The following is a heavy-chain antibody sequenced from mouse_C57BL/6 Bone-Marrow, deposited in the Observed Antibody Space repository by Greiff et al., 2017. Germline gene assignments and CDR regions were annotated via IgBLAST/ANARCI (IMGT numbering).Heavy chain of an antibody. V-gene: IGHV14-3*01. CDR3: ARRGYSYYAMDY. CDR2: IDPANGNT. Sequence: VQLQQPGAELVKPGASVKLSCKASGYTFTSYWMHWVKQRPEQGLEWIGRIDPANGNTKYAPKFQGKATITADTSSNTAYLQLSSLTSEDTAIYYCARRGYSYYAMDYWGQGTSVTVSS. CDR1: GYTFTSYW. J-gene: IGHJ4*01. D-gene: IGHD2-3*01.